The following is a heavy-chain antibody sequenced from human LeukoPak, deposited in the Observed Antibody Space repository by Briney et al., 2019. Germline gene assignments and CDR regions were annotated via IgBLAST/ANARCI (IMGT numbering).Heavy chain of an antibody. V-gene: IGHV3-21*04. J-gene: IGHJ5*02. Sequence: GGSLRLSCAASGFTFSNSSMNWVRQAPGKGLEWVSSISGSSSYIYYADSVKGQFTISRDNAKNSLYLQMNSLRVEDTAVYYCARGGKAYDFWNRGPPDTNWFDPWGQGTLVTVSS. CDR3: ARGGKAYDFWNRGPPDTNWFDP. D-gene: IGHD3-3*01. CDR1: GFTFSNSS. CDR2: ISGSSSYI.